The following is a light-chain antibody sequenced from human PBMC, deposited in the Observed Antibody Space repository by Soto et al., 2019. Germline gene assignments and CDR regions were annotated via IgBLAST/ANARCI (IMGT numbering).Light chain of an antibody. CDR2: GSS. Sequence: QSALAQPASVSGSPGQSITISCTGTSSDVGSYNLVSWYQQHPGKAPKLLIFGSSKRPSGVSNRFSGSKSGNTASLTISGLQAEDEADYYCSSYTSSSTYVFGTGTKVTVL. CDR3: SSYTSSSTYV. CDR1: SSDVGSYNL. V-gene: IGLV2-14*02. J-gene: IGLJ1*01.